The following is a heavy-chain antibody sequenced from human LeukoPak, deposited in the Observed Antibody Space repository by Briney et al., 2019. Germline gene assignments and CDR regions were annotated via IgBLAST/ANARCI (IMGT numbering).Heavy chain of an antibody. CDR3: ARDRVSSSWYYWFDP. D-gene: IGHD6-13*01. Sequence: SETLSLTCTVSGGSISSYYWSWIRQPAGKGLEWIGRIYTSGSTNYNPSLKSRVTMSVDTSKNQFSLKLSSVTAADTAVYYCARDRVSSSWYYWFDPWGQGTLVTVSS. CDR1: GGSISSYY. V-gene: IGHV4-4*07. J-gene: IGHJ5*02. CDR2: IYTSGST.